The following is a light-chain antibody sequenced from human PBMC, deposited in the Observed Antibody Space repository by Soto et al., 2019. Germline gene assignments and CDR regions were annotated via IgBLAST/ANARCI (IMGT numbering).Light chain of an antibody. CDR2: GAS. J-gene: IGKJ5*01. CDR1: QSVSSNY. CDR3: LQYGSSPHT. Sequence: EIVLTQSPRTLSLSRGERASLSCRASQSVSSNYLAWFQQTPGQPPRLLISGASNRASDIPDRFSGSGSWTDFTLTISRLEPEDVEVYYCLQYGSSPHTFGQGTRLEIK. V-gene: IGKV3-20*01.